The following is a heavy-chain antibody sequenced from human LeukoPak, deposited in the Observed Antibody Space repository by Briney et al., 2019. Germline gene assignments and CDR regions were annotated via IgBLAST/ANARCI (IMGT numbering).Heavy chain of an antibody. J-gene: IGHJ6*04. CDR1: GFTFSDYY. CDR3: ARDRSGGITMVRGVPV. Sequence: GGSLRLSCAASGFTFSDYYMSWIRQAPGKGLEGVSYISRSGSNIYYADSVKGRFTISRDNAKNSLYLQMNTLRAEDTAVYYCARDRSGGITMVRGVPVWGKGTTVTVSS. CDR2: ISRSGSNI. D-gene: IGHD3-10*01. V-gene: IGHV3-11*04.